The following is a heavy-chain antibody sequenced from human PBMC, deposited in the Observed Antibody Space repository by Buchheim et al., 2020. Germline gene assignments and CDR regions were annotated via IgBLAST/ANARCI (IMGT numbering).Heavy chain of an antibody. V-gene: IGHV4-61*01. CDR3: ARATEYYSMDV. D-gene: IGHD6-6*01. CDR1: GGAVDSGYYY. J-gene: IGHJ6*03. CDR2: ISSSGTT. Sequence: QVQLQESGPGLVKPSETLSLSCTVSGGAVDSGYYYWYWIRQPSGKGLEWVGYISSSGTTKYSPSLKSRVTISLAPKNQISLKLTSVNTADTALYFCARATEYYSMDVWGKGTT.